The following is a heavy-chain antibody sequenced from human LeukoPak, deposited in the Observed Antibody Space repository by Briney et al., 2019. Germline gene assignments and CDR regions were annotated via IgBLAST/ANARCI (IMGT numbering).Heavy chain of an antibody. J-gene: IGHJ6*02. Sequence: GGSLRLSCAASGFTFSSYWMHWVRQAPGKGLVWVSRINSDGSSTSYADSVKGRFTIPRDNAKNTLYLQMNSLRAEDTAVYYCARSNIAVAGPNYYYYYGMDVWGQGTTVTVSS. V-gene: IGHV3-74*01. CDR3: ARSNIAVAGPNYYYYYGMDV. CDR1: GFTFSSYW. D-gene: IGHD6-19*01. CDR2: INSDGSST.